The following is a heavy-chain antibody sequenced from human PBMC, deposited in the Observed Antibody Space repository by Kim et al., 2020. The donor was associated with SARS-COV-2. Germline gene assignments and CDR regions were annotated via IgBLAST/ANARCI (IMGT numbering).Heavy chain of an antibody. CDR3: TTDWYSSGPPSFYYFDY. J-gene: IGHJ4*02. CDR2: IKSKTDGGTT. V-gene: IGHV3-15*01. Sequence: GGSLRLSCAASGFTFSNAWMSWVRQAPGKGLEWVGRIKSKTDGGTTDYAAPVKGRFTISRDDSKNTLYLQMNSLKTEDTAVYYCTTDWYSSGPPSFYYFDYWGQGALVTVSS. CDR1: GFTFSNAW. D-gene: IGHD6-19*01.